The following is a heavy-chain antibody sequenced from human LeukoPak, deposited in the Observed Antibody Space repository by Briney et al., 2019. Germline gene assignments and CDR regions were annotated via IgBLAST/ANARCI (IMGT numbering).Heavy chain of an antibody. J-gene: IGHJ6*02. CDR3: ARDPDFWSGWSRYYYYYGMDV. CDR1: GYTFTSYG. V-gene: IGHV1-18*01. CDR2: ISAYNGNT. Sequence: ASVKVSCKASGYTFTSYGIRWVRQAPGQGLEWMGWISAYNGNTNYAQKLQGRVTMTTDTSTSTAYMELRSLRSDDTAVYYCARDPDFWSGWSRYYYYYGMDVWGQGTTGTVSS. D-gene: IGHD3-3*01.